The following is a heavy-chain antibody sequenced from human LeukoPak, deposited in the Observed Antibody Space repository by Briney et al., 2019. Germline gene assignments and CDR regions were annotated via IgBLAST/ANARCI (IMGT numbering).Heavy chain of an antibody. J-gene: IGHJ4*02. CDR1: GFTFSSYG. V-gene: IGHV3-33*01. CDR2: IWYDGSNR. CDR3: ARGKREVLNTRVFDY. Sequence: GGSLRLSCAASGFTFSSYGMHWVRQAPGKGLEWVAVIWYDGSNRYYADSVKGRFTISRDNSKNTLYLQLNSLRAEDTAVYYCARGKREVLNTRVFDYWGKGTLVTVSS. D-gene: IGHD1-26*01.